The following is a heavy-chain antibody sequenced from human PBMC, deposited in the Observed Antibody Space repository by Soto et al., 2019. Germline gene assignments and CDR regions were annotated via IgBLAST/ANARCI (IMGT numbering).Heavy chain of an antibody. CDR3: ANDLGVYSSSLGGSHYGMDV. V-gene: IGHV3-30*18. CDR1: GFTFSSYG. Sequence: GGYPKLSCAASGFTFSSYGIHWVRQAPGKGLEWVAVISYDGSNKYYADSVKARFTISRDNSKNTLYLQMNSLRAEDTAVYYCANDLGVYSSSLGGSHYGMDVWGQGTSVTV. CDR2: ISYDGSNK. D-gene: IGHD6-13*01. J-gene: IGHJ6*02.